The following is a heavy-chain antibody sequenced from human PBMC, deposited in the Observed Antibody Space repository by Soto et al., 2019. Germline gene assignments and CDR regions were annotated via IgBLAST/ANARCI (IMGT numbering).Heavy chain of an antibody. Sequence: SLSLTCTVSGGSISSGGYYWSWIRQHPGKGLEWIGYIYYSGSTYYNPSLKSRVTISVDTSKNQFSLKLSSVTAADTAVYYCARSDYDYVWGSYRPRVFDYWGQGTLVTVSS. V-gene: IGHV4-31*03. D-gene: IGHD3-16*02. CDR3: ARSDYDYVWGSYRPRVFDY. CDR2: IYYSGST. CDR1: GGSISSGGYY. J-gene: IGHJ4*02.